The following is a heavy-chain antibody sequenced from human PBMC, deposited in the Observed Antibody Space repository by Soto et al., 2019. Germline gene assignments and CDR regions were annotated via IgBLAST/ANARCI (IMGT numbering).Heavy chain of an antibody. V-gene: IGHV5-51*01. Sequence: GESLKISCKGSGYSFTSYWIGWVRQMPGKGLEWMGIIYPGDSDTRYSPSFQGQVTISADKSISTAYLQWSRLKASDTAMYYCARSPDIVVVPALQSYGMDVWGQGTTVTVSS. CDR3: ARSPDIVVVPALQSYGMDV. D-gene: IGHD2-2*01. CDR2: IYPGDSDT. J-gene: IGHJ6*02. CDR1: GYSFTSYW.